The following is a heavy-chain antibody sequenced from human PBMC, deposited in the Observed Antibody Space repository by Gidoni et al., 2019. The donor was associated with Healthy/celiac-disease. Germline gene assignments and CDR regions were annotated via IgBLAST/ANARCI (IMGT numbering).Heavy chain of an antibody. V-gene: IGHV3-7*03. CDR3: ARAPLAHYYGSGEGFDP. CDR2: IKQDGSEK. Sequence: NIKQDGSEKYYVDSVKGRFTIARDNAKNSLYLQMNSLRAEDTAVYYCARAPLAHYYGSGEGFDPWGQGTLVTVSS. J-gene: IGHJ5*02. D-gene: IGHD3-10*01.